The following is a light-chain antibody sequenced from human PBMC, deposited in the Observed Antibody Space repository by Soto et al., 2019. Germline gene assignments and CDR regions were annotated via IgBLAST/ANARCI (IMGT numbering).Light chain of an antibody. V-gene: IGKV1-39*01. CDR3: QQSNSSPLA. CDR2: AAS. Sequence: DIQMTQSPSSLSASVGDRVTITCRASQTISSKLDWYQQKPGKAPKLLIYAASSLQSGVPSRFSGGGSGTDFTLTISSLQPDDFATYSCQQSNSSPLAFGRGTKVDNK. CDR1: QTISSK. J-gene: IGKJ4*02.